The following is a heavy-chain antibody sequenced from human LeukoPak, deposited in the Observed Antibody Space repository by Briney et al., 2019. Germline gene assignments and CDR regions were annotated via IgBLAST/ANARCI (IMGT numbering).Heavy chain of an antibody. D-gene: IGHD2-21*01. CDR3: ARDHRGIYSPFDY. J-gene: IGHJ4*02. CDR2: IKQDGSEK. V-gene: IGHV3-7*01. CDR1: GFTFSSYW. Sequence: RSGGSPKLSCAASGFTFSSYWMNWVRQAPGKGLEWVANIKQDGSEKYYVDSVKGRFIISRDNAKNSLYLQMNSLRAEDTAVYYCARDHRGIYSPFDYWGQGTLVTVSS.